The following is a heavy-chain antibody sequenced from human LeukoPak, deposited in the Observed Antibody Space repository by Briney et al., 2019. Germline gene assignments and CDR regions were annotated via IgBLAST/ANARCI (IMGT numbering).Heavy chain of an antibody. D-gene: IGHD3-10*01. J-gene: IGHJ6*03. CDR1: GGSFSGYY. CDR2: INHSGST. V-gene: IGHV4-34*01. Sequence: PSETLSLTCAVYGGSFSGYYWSWIRQPPGKGLEWIGEINHSGSTNYNPSLKSRVTISVDTSKNQFSLKLSSVTAADTAVYYCATTYYYGSENMDVWGKGTTVTVSS. CDR3: ATTYYYGSENMDV.